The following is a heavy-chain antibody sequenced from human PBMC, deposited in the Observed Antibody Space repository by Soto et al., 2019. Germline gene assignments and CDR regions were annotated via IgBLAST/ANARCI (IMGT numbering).Heavy chain of an antibody. CDR1: GGSISSSNW. D-gene: IGHD3-10*02. CDR3: ASVRGGYYYAMDV. V-gene: IGHV4-4*02. CDR2: IYHSGST. J-gene: IGHJ6*02. Sequence: QVHLQESGPGLVNPSGTLSLTCAVSGGSISSSNWWSWVRQPPGKGLEWIGEIYHSGSTNYNPSLKSRVTISVDKSKNQFSLKLSSVTAADTAVYYCASVRGGYYYAMDVWGQGTTVTVSS.